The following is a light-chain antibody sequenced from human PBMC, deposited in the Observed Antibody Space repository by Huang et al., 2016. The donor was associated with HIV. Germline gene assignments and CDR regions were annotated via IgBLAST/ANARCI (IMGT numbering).Light chain of an antibody. J-gene: IGKJ4*01. V-gene: IGKV3-15*01. CDR1: QSVSSN. CDR2: GAS. CDR3: QLYSDWPLT. Sequence: EIVMTQSPATLSVSPGERATLSCRASQSVSSNLAWYQQEPGQAPRLLIYGASTRATGIPARFSGSGSGTEFTLTISSLQSEDFAVYYCQLYSDWPLTFGGGTKVEIK.